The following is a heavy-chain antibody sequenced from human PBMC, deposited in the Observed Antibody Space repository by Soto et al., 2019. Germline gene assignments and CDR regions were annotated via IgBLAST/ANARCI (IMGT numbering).Heavy chain of an antibody. D-gene: IGHD3-3*01. CDR3: ANHSRTHDSRSGAVKGAFDS. CDR2: ISDSGDNT. J-gene: IGHJ3*02. CDR1: GFTFSSYA. V-gene: IGHV3-23*01. Sequence: AGGSLRLSCAASGFTFSSYAIAWGRQAPGKGLEWVSGISDSGDNTRYADSVKGRFTVARDKSKNTLYLQINSLRAEDTAVYYCANHSRTHDSRSGAVKGAFDSGGQGTMVTVSS.